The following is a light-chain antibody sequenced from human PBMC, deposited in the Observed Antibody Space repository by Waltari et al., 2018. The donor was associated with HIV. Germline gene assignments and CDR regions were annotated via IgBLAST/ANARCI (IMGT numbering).Light chain of an antibody. CDR1: SSDVGGYNY. J-gene: IGLJ2*01. CDR3: CSYTNFIVHVV. V-gene: IGLV2-14*01. CDR2: EVY. Sequence: QSALTQPASVSGSPGQSITISCTGTSSDVGGYNYVPWYQQHPGKAPKLIISEVYNRPSGVPDRFSGSKSGNTASLTISGLQPEDEAHYYCCSYTNFIVHVVFGGGTKLTVL.